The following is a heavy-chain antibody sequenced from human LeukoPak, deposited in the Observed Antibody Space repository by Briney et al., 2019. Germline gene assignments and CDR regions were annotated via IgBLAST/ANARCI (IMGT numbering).Heavy chain of an antibody. CDR1: GFTFSNYA. D-gene: IGHD1-20*01. V-gene: IGHV3-23*01. Sequence: GGSLRLACAASGFTFSNYAMSWVRQAPGKGLEWVSSIHYSGASTYYADSVKGRFTISRDNSKNTLYLQMNSLRAEDTAVYYCAKVISGVDMSHDYWGQGALVTVSS. CDR2: IHYSGAST. J-gene: IGHJ4*02. CDR3: AKVISGVDMSHDY.